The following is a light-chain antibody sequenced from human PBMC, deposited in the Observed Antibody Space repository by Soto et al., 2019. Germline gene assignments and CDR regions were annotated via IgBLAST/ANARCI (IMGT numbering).Light chain of an antibody. CDR3: EQRSSWPLLT. CDR2: DAS. Sequence: EIVLTQSPATLSLSPGERATLSCRASQSVSNYLAWFQQKPGQAPRLLIYDASNRATGIPARFSGSGSGTDFTLTISSLEPEDLAVDYCEQRSSWPLLTFGGGTKVEI. CDR1: QSVSNY. V-gene: IGKV3-11*01. J-gene: IGKJ4*01.